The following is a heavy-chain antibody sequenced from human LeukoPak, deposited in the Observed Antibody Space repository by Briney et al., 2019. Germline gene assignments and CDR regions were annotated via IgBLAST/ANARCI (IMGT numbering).Heavy chain of an antibody. CDR2: ISSSGSTT. J-gene: IGHJ4*02. CDR1: GFTFSSYE. V-gene: IGHV3-48*03. D-gene: IGHD6-19*01. Sequence: PGGSLRLSCAASGFTFSSYEMNWVRQAPGKGLEWVSYISSSGSTTYYAAPVKGRFTISRDNAKNSLYLQMNSLRVEDTAVYYCASQKGRIAVAVDYWGQGTLVTVSS. CDR3: ASQKGRIAVAVDY.